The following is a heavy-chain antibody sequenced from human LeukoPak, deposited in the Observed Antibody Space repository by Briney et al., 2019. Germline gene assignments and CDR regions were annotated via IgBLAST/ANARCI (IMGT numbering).Heavy chain of an antibody. V-gene: IGHV3-23*01. D-gene: IGHD3-3*01. J-gene: IGHJ4*02. CDR3: AKWKSITVLADFFDY. Sequence: GGSLRLSCAASGFTFSTFSSNAMNWVRQPPGKGLEWVSAISGSGGSTYYADSVKGRFTISRDNSKNTLYLQMNSLRAEDTAVYYCAKWKSITVLADFFDYWGQGTLVTVSS. CDR1: GFTFSTFSSNA. CDR2: ISGSGGST.